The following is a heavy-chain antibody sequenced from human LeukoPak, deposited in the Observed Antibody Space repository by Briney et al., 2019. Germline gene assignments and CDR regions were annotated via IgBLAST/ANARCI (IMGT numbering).Heavy chain of an antibody. CDR2: INHSGST. CDR3: ARTFRNSGWGIDY. J-gene: IGHJ4*02. Sequence: SETLSLTCAVYGGSFSGYYWSWSRQPPGKGLEWIGEINHSGSTNYNPSLTSRVTILVDTSKNQFSLKLTSVTAADTAVYYCARTFRNSGWGIDYWGQGTQVTVSS. V-gene: IGHV4-34*01. CDR1: GGSFSGYY. D-gene: IGHD6-19*01.